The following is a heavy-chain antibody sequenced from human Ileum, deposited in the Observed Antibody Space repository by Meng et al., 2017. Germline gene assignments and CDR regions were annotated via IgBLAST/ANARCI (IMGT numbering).Heavy chain of an antibody. J-gene: IGHJ4*02. D-gene: IGHD4-17*01. CDR1: GGSVTGRSYY. V-gene: IGHV4-61*01. Sequence: VQLQGSGPGLVMPSETLSPTCAVSGGSVTGRSYYWTWIRQPPGKGLEWIGYVFDSGTTKYNPSLSSRVSISSDTSQNQFSLKLTSLTTADTAVYYCATDVYGDGLAYLDHWGQGSLVTVSS. CDR3: ATDVYGDGLAYLDH. CDR2: VFDSGTT.